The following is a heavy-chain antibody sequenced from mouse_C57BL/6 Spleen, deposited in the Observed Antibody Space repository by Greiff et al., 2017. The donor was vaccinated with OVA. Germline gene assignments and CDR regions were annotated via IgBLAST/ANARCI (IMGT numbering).Heavy chain of an antibody. J-gene: IGHJ3*01. V-gene: IGHV1-82*01. CDR1: GYAFSSSW. Sequence: VQLQQSGPELVKPGASVKISCKASGYAFSSSWLNWVKQRPGKGLEWIGRIYPGDGDTNYNGKFKGKATLTADKSSSTAYMQLSSLTSEDSAVYFCARGCAYWGQGTLVTVSA. CDR3: ARGCAY. CDR2: IYPGDGDT.